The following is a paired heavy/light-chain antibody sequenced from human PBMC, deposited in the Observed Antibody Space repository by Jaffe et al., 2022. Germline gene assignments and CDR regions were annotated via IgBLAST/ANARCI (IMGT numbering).Light chain of an antibody. CDR3: QQYYTTPSLT. V-gene: IGKV4-1*01. Sequence: DIVMTQSPDSLAVSLGERATINCKSSQSVLSSSNNKNYLSWYQLKPGQPPKLLIFWASTRESGVPDRFSGSGSGTDFTLTISSLQAEDVAVYYCQQYYTTPSLTFGGGTKVEIK. J-gene: IGKJ4*01. CDR1: QSVLSSSNNKNY. CDR2: WAS.
Heavy chain of an antibody. Sequence: QVQLVESGGGVVQPGRSLRLSCAASGFSLSTYGMNWVRQAPGKGLEWVALISYDGSNKYYADSVKGRFTISRDVSKNTVYLQMNSLGTEDTAVYYCAKDRSLDYSRLLDYWGQGTRVTVSS. CDR2: ISYDGSNK. CDR1: GFSLSTYG. D-gene: IGHD4-4*01. J-gene: IGHJ4*02. CDR3: AKDRSLDYSRLLDY. V-gene: IGHV3-30*18.